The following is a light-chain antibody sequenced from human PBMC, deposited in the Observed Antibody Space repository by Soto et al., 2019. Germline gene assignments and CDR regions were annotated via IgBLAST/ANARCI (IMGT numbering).Light chain of an antibody. V-gene: IGKV1-39*01. CDR2: AAS. Sequence: DIQMTQSPSSLSASVGDRVTIACRASQSVSTYLNWYQQKPGKAPKLLIYAASILQSGVPSRFSGSGSGADFTLTISSLQPEDFATYYCQQSYTTPPWTFSQGTKVEIK. CDR1: QSVSTY. J-gene: IGKJ1*01. CDR3: QQSYTTPPWT.